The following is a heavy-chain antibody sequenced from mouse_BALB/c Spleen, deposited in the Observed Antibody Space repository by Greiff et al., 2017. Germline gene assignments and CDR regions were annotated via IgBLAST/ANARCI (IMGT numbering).Heavy chain of an antibody. CDR2: IDPANGNT. V-gene: IGHV14-3*02. Sequence: VTLKVSGAELVKPGASVKLSCTASGFNIKDTYMHWVKQRPEQGLEWIGRIDPANGNTKYDPKFQGKATITADTSSNTAYLQLSSLTSEDTAVYYCALYYGNYGWYFDVWGAGTTVTVSS. CDR1: GFNIKDTY. D-gene: IGHD2-1*01. J-gene: IGHJ1*01. CDR3: ALYYGNYGWYFDV.